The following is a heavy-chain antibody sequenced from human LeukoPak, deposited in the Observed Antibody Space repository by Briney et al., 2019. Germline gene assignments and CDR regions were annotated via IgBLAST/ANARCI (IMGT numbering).Heavy chain of an antibody. V-gene: IGHV3-21*01. Sequence: NPGGSLRLSCAASGFTFSSYSMNWVRQAPGKGLEWVSSISSSSSYIYYADSVKGRFTISRDNAKNSLYLQMNSLRAEDTAVYYCAKDDGDYPIYFDYWGQGTLVTVSS. CDR1: GFTFSSYS. D-gene: IGHD4-17*01. J-gene: IGHJ4*02. CDR3: AKDDGDYPIYFDY. CDR2: ISSSSSYI.